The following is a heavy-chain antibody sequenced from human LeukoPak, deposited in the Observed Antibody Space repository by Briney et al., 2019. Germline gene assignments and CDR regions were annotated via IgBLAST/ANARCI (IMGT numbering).Heavy chain of an antibody. V-gene: IGHV3-7*01. J-gene: IGHJ4*02. CDR3: ARDSLVTAAFDY. CDR1: GFTFSNYW. D-gene: IGHD2-21*02. CDR2: IKQDGSEK. Sequence: GGSLLLSCAASGFTFSNYWMSWVRQAPGKGLEWVANIKQDGSEKYYVDSVKGRFTISRDNAKNSLYLQMNSLRAEDTAVYYCARDSLVTAAFDYGGQGTLVTVAS.